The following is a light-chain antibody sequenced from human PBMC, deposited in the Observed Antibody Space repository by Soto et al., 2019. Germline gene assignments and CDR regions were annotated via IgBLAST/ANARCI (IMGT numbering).Light chain of an antibody. CDR1: QTIGNW. Sequence: DIQMTQSPSTLSASVADIVIITCRASQTIGNWLAWYQQKPGRAPKLLIYDASSLESGVPSRFSGSGSGTEFTLTISSLQPDDFATYYCQQYNSHSTFGQGTKVDIK. J-gene: IGKJ1*01. CDR2: DAS. CDR3: QQYNSHST. V-gene: IGKV1-5*01.